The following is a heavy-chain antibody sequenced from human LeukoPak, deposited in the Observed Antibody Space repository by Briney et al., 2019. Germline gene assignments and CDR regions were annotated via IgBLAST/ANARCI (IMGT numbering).Heavy chain of an antibody. V-gene: IGHV3-74*01. J-gene: IGHJ4*02. D-gene: IGHD3-16*02. CDR3: ARDRSYRPED. CDR2: IIGDGSSA. Sequence: PGGSLRLSCAASGFTFSSYWMHWVRQAPGKGLVWVSRIIGDGSSASYADSVKGRFTIPRDNAKNTLYLQMNSLRAEDTAVYYCARDRSYRPEDGGQGTLVTVSS. CDR1: GFTFSSYW.